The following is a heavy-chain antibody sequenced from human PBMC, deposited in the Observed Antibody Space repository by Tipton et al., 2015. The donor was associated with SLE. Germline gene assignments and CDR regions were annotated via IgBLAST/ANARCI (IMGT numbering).Heavy chain of an antibody. J-gene: IGHJ3*02. CDR3: AKLGGGLCIATFGLCAFDI. D-gene: IGHD3/OR15-3a*01. CDR1: GFTFDTYA. CDR2: ISASSATI. V-gene: IGHV3-23*01. Sequence: GSLRLSCAASGFTFDTYAMSWVRRAPGKGLEWVSSISASSATIFYADSVKGRFAISRDNSKHTLNLQMSSLRAEDTAVYYCAKLGGGLCIATFGLCAFDIWGQGTMVTVSS.